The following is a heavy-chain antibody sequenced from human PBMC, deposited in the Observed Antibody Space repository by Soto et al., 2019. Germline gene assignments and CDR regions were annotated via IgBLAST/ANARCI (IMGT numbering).Heavy chain of an antibody. D-gene: IGHD2-2*02. CDR3: ARDKGIIVVVPAAILLGRGGFDY. CDR2: INPSGGST. J-gene: IGHJ4*02. CDR1: GYTFTSYY. V-gene: IGHV1-46*01. Sequence: QVQLVQSGAEVKKPGASVKVSCKASGYTFTSYYMHWVRQAPGQGLEWMGIINPSGGSTSYAQKFQGRVTMTRDTSTSTVYMELSSLRSEDTAVYYCARDKGIIVVVPAAILLGRGGFDYWGQGTLVTVSS.